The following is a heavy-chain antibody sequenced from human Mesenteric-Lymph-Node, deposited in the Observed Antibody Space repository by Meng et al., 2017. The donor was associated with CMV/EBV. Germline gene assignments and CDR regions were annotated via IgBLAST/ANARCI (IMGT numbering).Heavy chain of an antibody. D-gene: IGHD5-24*01. CDR3: ARHAGEMATITDYYYGMDV. V-gene: IGHV4-59*01. CDR1: GGSISSYY. J-gene: IGHJ6*02. Sequence: LSCTVSGGSISSYYWSWIRQSPGKGLEWIGYIYYSGSTNYNPSLKSRVTISVDTSKNQFSLKLSSVTAADTAVYYCARHAGEMATITDYYYGMDVWGQGTTVTVSS. CDR2: IYYSGST.